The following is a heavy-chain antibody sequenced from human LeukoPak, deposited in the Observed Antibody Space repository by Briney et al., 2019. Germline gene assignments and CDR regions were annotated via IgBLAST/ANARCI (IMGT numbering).Heavy chain of an antibody. D-gene: IGHD3-22*01. Sequence: GESLKISCKGSGYSFTSYWIGWVRQMPGKGLEWMGIIYPGDSDTRYSPSFQGQVTISADKSISTAYLQWSSLKASDTAVYYCARPYDSSGYYYGYFDYWGQGTLVTVSS. CDR2: IYPGDSDT. V-gene: IGHV5-51*01. CDR3: ARPYDSSGYYYGYFDY. J-gene: IGHJ4*02. CDR1: GYSFTSYW.